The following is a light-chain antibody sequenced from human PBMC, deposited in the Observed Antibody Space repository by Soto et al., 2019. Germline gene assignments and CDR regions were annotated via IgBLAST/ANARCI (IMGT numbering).Light chain of an antibody. Sequence: EIVMTQSPATLSVSPGERATLSCRASQSVSSDLAWYHQKPGQAPRLLIYGASTRATGTPARFSGSGSGTEFTLTISSLQSEDFAVYYCQQYIRWPLTFGGGTKVDI. V-gene: IGKV3-15*01. CDR2: GAS. J-gene: IGKJ4*01. CDR3: QQYIRWPLT. CDR1: QSVSSD.